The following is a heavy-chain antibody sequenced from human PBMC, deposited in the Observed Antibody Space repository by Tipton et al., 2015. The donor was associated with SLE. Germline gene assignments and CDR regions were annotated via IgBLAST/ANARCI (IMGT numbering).Heavy chain of an antibody. CDR3: ARPVSSSWKYWYFDL. Sequence: TLSLTCTVSGGSISSSSYYWGWIRQPPGKGLEWIGSIYYSGSTYYNPSLKSRVTISVDTSKNQFSLKLSSVTAADTAVYYCARPVSSSWKYWYFDLWGRGTLVTVSS. J-gene: IGHJ2*01. D-gene: IGHD6-13*01. CDR1: GGSISSSSYY. V-gene: IGHV4-39*01. CDR2: IYYSGST.